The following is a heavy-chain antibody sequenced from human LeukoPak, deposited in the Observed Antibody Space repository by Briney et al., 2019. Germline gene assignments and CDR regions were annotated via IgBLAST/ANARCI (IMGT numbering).Heavy chain of an antibody. Sequence: SETLSLTCAVYGGSFSGYYWSWIRQPPGKGLEWIGEINHSGSTNYNPSLKGRVTISVDTSKNQFSLKLSSVTAADTAVYYCARVEVVVVAANYSFDYWGQGTLVTVSS. CDR3: ARVEVVVVAANYSFDY. CDR1: GGSFSGYY. CDR2: INHSGST. V-gene: IGHV4-34*01. D-gene: IGHD2-15*01. J-gene: IGHJ4*02.